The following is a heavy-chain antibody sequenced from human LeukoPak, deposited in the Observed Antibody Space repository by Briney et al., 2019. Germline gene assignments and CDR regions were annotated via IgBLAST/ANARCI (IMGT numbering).Heavy chain of an antibody. Sequence: SETLSLTCAVYGGSFTGYCWSWIRQPPGKGLEWIGEINHSGSTNYNPSLKSRVTISVDTSKNQFSLKLSSVTAADTAVYYCARKRRGHGRTNSVVPAAWGLGNYMDVWGKGTTVTVSS. CDR2: INHSGST. CDR1: GGSFTGYC. CDR3: ARKRRGHGRTNSVVPAAWGLGNYMDV. J-gene: IGHJ6*03. D-gene: IGHD2-2*01. V-gene: IGHV4-34*01.